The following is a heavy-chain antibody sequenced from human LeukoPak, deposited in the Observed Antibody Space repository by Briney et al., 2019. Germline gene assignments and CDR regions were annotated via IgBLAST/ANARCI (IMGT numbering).Heavy chain of an antibody. J-gene: IGHJ4*02. CDR3: ARVNRYDPSRHTCIDY. CDR1: GFTFSSYW. Sequence: PGGSLRLSCAASGFTFSSYWMHWVRQAPGKGLVWVSRINSDGSSTSYADSVKGRFTISRDNAKNSLYPQMNSLRAEDTAVYYCARVNRYDPSRHTCIDYWGQGTLVTVSS. V-gene: IGHV3-74*01. D-gene: IGHD5-12*01. CDR2: INSDGSST.